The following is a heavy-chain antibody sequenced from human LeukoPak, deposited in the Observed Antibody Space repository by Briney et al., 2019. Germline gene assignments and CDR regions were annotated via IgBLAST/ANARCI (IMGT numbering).Heavy chain of an antibody. D-gene: IGHD6-19*01. V-gene: IGHV4-59*01. Sequence: KPSETLSLTCTVSGGSISGYYWSWIRQPPGKGLEWIGYIYYSGSTNYNPSLQSRVTISVDTSKNQFSLKLSSVTAADTAVYYCARATYSSGWGTSDYWGQGALVTVSS. CDR2: IYYSGST. CDR3: ARATYSSGWGTSDY. CDR1: GGSISGYY. J-gene: IGHJ4*02.